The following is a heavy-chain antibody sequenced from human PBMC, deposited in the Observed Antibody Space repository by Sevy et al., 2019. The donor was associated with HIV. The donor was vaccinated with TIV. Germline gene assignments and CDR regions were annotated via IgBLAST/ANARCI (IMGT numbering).Heavy chain of an antibody. CDR2: ISYDGSNK. J-gene: IGHJ6*02. CDR1: GFTFSSYA. Sequence: GGSLRLSCAASGFTFSSYAMHWVRQAPGKGLEWVAVISYDGSNKYYADSVKGRFTISGDNSKNTLYLQMDGRRAEDTALYYCARDDEPDYYYFDMDVWGQGTTVTVSS. CDR3: ARDDEPDYYYFDMDV. V-gene: IGHV3-30-3*01.